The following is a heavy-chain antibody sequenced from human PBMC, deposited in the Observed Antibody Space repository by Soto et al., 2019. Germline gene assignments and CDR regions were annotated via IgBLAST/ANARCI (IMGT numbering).Heavy chain of an antibody. J-gene: IGHJ4*02. CDR2: ISGSGGST. V-gene: IGHV3-23*01. CDR3: AYSSTPFDY. Sequence: EVQLLESGGGLVQPGGSLRLSCAASGFTFSSYAMSWVRQAPGKGLEWVSAISGSGGSTYYADSVKGRFTISRDNSKNTLELQMNCLRAEDTAVYYWAYSSTPFDYWGQGTLVTVSS. CDR1: GFTFSSYA. D-gene: IGHD6-13*01.